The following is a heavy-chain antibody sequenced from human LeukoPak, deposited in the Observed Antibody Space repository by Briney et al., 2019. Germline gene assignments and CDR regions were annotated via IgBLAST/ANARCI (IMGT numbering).Heavy chain of an antibody. CDR2: IYHSRST. J-gene: IGHJ6*03. V-gene: IGHV4-38-2*02. CDR1: GYSISSGYY. CDR3: ARALDYYDSSGYYSYYYYMDV. Sequence: SETLSLTCTVSGYSISSGYYWGWIRQPPGKGLEWIGSIYHSRSTYYNPSLKSRVTISVDTSKNQFSLKVSSVTAADTAVYYCARALDYYDSSGYYSYYYYMDVWGKGTTVTVSS. D-gene: IGHD3-22*01.